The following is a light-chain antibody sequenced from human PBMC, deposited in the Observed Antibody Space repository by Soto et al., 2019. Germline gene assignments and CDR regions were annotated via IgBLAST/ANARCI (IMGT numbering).Light chain of an antibody. Sequence: EIVLTQSPATLSLSPGERATLSCRASQSVNNYLAWYQQTPGQAPRLLIYDASIRATGVPARLSGSGSGTDFTLTISSLEPEESGGYYCQQRHHWIRTFGQGTKLEIK. CDR2: DAS. J-gene: IGKJ2*01. CDR1: QSVNNY. V-gene: IGKV3-11*01. CDR3: QQRHHWIRT.